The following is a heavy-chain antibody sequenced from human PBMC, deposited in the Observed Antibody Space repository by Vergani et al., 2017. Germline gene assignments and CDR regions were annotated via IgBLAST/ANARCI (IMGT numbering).Heavy chain of an antibody. CDR2: INHSGST. D-gene: IGHD3/OR15-3a*01. CDR1: GGSFSGYY. V-gene: IGHV4-34*01. J-gene: IGHJ4*02. CDR3: ARGLDFYYFDY. Sequence: QVQLQQWGAGLLKPSETLSLTCAVYGGSFSGYYWSWIRQPPGKGLEWIGEINHSGSTNYTPSLKGRVTISVDTSKNQFSLKLSSVTAADTAVYYCARGLDFYYFDYWGQGTLVTVSS.